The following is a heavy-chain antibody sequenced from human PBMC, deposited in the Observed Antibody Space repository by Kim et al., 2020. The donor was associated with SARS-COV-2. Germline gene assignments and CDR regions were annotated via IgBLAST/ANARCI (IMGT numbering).Heavy chain of an antibody. D-gene: IGHD6-19*01. CDR1: GFTFSSYE. CDR3: ARDNLGGGSSGWFDY. Sequence: GGSLRLSCAASGFTFSSYEMNWVRQAPGKGLEWVSYISSSGSSIYYADSVKGRFTISRDNAKNSLYLQMNSLRAEDTAVYYCARDNLGGGSSGWFDYWGQGTLVTVSS. J-gene: IGHJ4*02. V-gene: IGHV3-48*03. CDR2: ISSSGSSI.